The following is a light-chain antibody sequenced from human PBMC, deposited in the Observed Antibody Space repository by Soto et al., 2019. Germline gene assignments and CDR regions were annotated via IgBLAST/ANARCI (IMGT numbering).Light chain of an antibody. V-gene: IGKV1-5*01. Sequence: DIQMTQSPSPLSASVGDRVTITFRASQSISSWLAWYQQKPGKAPKLLIYDASSLESGVPSRFSGSGSGTEFTLTISSLQPDDFATYYCQQYNSYSWTFGQGTKV. CDR2: DAS. CDR1: QSISSW. J-gene: IGKJ1*01. CDR3: QQYNSYSWT.